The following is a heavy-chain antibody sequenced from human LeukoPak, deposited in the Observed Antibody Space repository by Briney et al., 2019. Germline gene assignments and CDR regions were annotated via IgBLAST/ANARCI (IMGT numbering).Heavy chain of an antibody. J-gene: IGHJ4*02. Sequence: ASVKVSCKASGYTFTGYYMHWVRQAPGQGLEWMGWINPNSGGTNYAQKFQGWVTMTRDTSISTAYMELSRPRSDDAAVYYCARTEPYGSGSGGDYWGQGTLVTVSS. CDR1: GYTFTGYY. CDR2: INPNSGGT. D-gene: IGHD3-10*01. CDR3: ARTEPYGSGSGGDY. V-gene: IGHV1-2*04.